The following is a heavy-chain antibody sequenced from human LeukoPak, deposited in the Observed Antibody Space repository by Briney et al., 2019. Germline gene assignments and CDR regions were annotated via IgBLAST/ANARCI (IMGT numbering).Heavy chain of an antibody. J-gene: IGHJ4*02. Sequence: PSETLSLTCAVSGYSISSGYYWGWIRQPPGKGLEWIGSIYHSGSTYYNPSLKSRVTISVDTSKNQFSLELSSVTAADTAVYYCARRGFGWYDSSGYMFDYWGQGTLVTVSS. D-gene: IGHD3-22*01. CDR2: IYHSGST. CDR3: ARRGFGWYDSSGYMFDY. V-gene: IGHV4-38-2*01. CDR1: GYSISSGYY.